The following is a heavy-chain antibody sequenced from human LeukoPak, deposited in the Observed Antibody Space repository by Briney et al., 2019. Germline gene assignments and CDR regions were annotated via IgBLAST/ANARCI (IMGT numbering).Heavy chain of an antibody. CDR1: GGSISSGSYY. D-gene: IGHD2-2*01. CDR3: ARDQIVVVPAAITRKGFCAFDI. V-gene: IGHV4-61*02. Sequence: SQTLSLTCTVSGGSISSGSYYWRWLRQPAGKGLEWIGRIYTSGSTNYNPSLKSRVTISVDTSKNQFSLKLSSVTAADTAVYYCARDQIVVVPAAITRKGFCAFDIWGQGTMVTV. J-gene: IGHJ3*02. CDR2: IYTSGST.